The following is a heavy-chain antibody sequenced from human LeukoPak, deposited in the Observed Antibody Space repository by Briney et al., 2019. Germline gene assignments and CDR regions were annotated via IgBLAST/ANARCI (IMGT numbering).Heavy chain of an antibody. J-gene: IGHJ6*04. CDR3: ARDRGVVVPAANYGMDV. CDR2: IYTSGST. Sequence: SETLSLTCTVSGGSISSYYWSWIRQPAGKGLEWIGRIYTSGSTNYNPSLKSRVTMSVDTSKNQFSLKLSSVTAADTAVYYCARDRGVVVPAANYGMDVWGKGTTVTVSS. D-gene: IGHD2-2*01. CDR1: GGSISSYY. V-gene: IGHV4-4*07.